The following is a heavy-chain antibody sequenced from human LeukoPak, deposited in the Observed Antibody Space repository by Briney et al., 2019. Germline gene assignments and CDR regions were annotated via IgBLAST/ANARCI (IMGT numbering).Heavy chain of an antibody. CDR1: GFTFSNYW. CDR2: IKQDGSEK. CDR3: ARAVVTVIRGVIDYGMDV. D-gene: IGHD3-10*01. Sequence: PGGSLRLSCAASGFTFSNYWMSWVRQAPGKGLEWVANIKQDGSEKYYVDSVKGRFTVSRDNAKNSLYLQMNSLRAEDTAVYYCARAVVTVIRGVIDYGMDVWGQGTTVTVSS. J-gene: IGHJ6*02. V-gene: IGHV3-7*01.